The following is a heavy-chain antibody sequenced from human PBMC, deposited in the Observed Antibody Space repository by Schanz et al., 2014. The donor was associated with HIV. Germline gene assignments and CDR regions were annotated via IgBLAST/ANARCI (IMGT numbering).Heavy chain of an antibody. J-gene: IGHJ3*01. CDR2: ITPDGSVT. Sequence: EVQLVESGGCLVKPGGSLRLSCAASGFTFSSYAMSWVRQAPGKGLTWVSYITPDGSVTYADSVKGRFTASRDSSKNTLFLQMNSLRVEDTATYYCRVFMFTYDVWGQGTMVTVSS. V-gene: IGHV3-23*04. CDR3: RVFMFTYDV. CDR1: GFTFSSYA. D-gene: IGHD3-16*01.